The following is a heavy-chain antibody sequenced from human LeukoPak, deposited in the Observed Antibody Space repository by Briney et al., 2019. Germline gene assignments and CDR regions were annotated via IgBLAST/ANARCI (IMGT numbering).Heavy chain of an antibody. CDR1: GDSVSSNSAA. Sequence: SQTLSLTCAISGDSVSSNSAAWNWIRQSPSRGLEWLGRTYYRSKWYNDNAVSVKSRITINPDTSKNQFSLQLNSVTPEDTAVYYCAITMVWGPIDYYYGVDVWGQGTTVTVSS. D-gene: IGHD3-10*01. J-gene: IGHJ6*02. CDR3: AITMVWGPIDYYYGVDV. V-gene: IGHV6-1*01. CDR2: TYYRSKWYN.